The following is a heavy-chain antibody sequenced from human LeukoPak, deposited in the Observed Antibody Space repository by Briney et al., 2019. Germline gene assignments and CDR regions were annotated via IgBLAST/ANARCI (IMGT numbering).Heavy chain of an antibody. CDR1: GFTFIKSG. J-gene: IGHJ4*02. D-gene: IGHD6-19*01. CDR2: ISDAKHYT. CDR3: AKEKRGSDWGSYFDL. Sequence: GGSLRLSRAASGFTFIKSGMAWVRQAPGKGLEWVSSISDAKHYTFYVVSVRGRFTISRDDAKSTLYLQMNSLRAEDTAVYYCAKEKRGSDWGSYFDLWGQGSLVTVSS. V-gene: IGHV3-23*01.